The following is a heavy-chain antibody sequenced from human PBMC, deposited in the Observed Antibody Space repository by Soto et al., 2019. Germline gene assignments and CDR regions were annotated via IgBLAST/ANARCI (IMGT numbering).Heavy chain of an antibody. J-gene: IGHJ4*02. CDR1: GGSISSYY. CDR2: IYYSGST. Sequence: SETLSLTCTVSGGSISSYYWSWIRQPPGKGLEWIGYIYYSGSTNYNPSLKSRVTISVDTSKNQFSLKLSSVTAADTAVYYCARVEYSSGWIAYWGQGTLVTVSS. D-gene: IGHD6-19*01. CDR3: ARVEYSSGWIAY. V-gene: IGHV4-59*01.